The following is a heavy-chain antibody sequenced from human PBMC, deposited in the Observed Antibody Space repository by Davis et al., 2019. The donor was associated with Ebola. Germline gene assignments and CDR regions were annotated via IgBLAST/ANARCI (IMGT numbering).Heavy chain of an antibody. CDR3: ARAIAGLWSEYDYGMDV. J-gene: IGHJ6*02. Sequence: AASVKVSCKASGYTFTGYYMHWVRQAPGQGLEWMGWINPNSGGTNYAQKFQGWVTMTRDTSISTASMELSRLRSDDTAVYYSARAIAGLWSEYDYGMDVWGQGTTVTVSS. D-gene: IGHD5-18*01. V-gene: IGHV1-2*04. CDR2: INPNSGGT. CDR1: GYTFTGYY.